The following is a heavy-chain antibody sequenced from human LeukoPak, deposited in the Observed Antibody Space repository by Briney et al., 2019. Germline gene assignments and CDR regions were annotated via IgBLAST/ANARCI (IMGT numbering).Heavy chain of an antibody. CDR3: ARYCYFDY. CDR2: IDPSGGST. Sequence: ASVKVSCKASGYTFTSYYIHWVRQAPGLGLEWMGVIDPSGGSTTYAQRFQGRVTMTRDTSSSTVYMELSSLRSEDTAVYYCARYCYFDYWGQGTRVAVSS. J-gene: IGHJ4*02. CDR1: GYTFTSYY. V-gene: IGHV1-46*01. D-gene: IGHD2-8*02.